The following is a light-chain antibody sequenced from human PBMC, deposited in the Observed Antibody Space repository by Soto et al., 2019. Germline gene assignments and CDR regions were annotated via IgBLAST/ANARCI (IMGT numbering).Light chain of an antibody. CDR1: QGISSY. Sequence: IQLTQSPSSLSASVGDRVTITCRASQGISSYLAWYQQKPGKAPKLLIYAASTLQSGVPSRFSGSGSGTDFTLTISSLQPADFATYYCQQLNSYPSTFGQGTRLEIK. CDR2: AAS. CDR3: QQLNSYPST. V-gene: IGKV1-9*01. J-gene: IGKJ5*01.